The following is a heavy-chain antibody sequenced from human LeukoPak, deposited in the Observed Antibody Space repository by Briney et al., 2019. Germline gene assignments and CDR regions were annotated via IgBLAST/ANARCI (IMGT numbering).Heavy chain of an antibody. J-gene: IGHJ4*02. V-gene: IGHV4-39*01. CDR3: TRNKTITSAGTFDR. CDR1: GASISSYTYY. CDR2: LYNSAST. D-gene: IGHD6-13*01. Sequence: PSETLSLTCTVSGASISSYTYYWGWIRQSPGKGLEWIGSLYNSASTHYNPSLKSRVTMAVDTSKNQFSLTLRSVTAADTAIYYCTRNKTITSAGTFDRWGRGALVTVSS.